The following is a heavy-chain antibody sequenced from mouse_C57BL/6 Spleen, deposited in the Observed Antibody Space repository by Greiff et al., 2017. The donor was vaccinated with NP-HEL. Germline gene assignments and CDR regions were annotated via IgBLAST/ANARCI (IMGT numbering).Heavy chain of an antibody. J-gene: IGHJ2*01. CDR2: IDPANGNN. CDR1: GFNIKDTY. CDR3: ARINA. V-gene: IGHV14-3*02. Sequence: VQLKDSGAELVKPGASVKLSCTASGFNIKDTYMHWVKQRPEQGLEWIGRIDPANGNNKYDPKFQGKATIKADTTSNTAYLQLSSLTSEDTAVDYCARINAWGQGTTLTVSS.